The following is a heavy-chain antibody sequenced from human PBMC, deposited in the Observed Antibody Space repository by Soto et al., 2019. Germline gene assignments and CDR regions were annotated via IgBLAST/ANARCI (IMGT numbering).Heavy chain of an antibody. J-gene: IGHJ3*02. Sequence: PGGSLGLSCAASGFTFSSYGMHWVRQAPGKGLEWVAVIWYDGSNKYYADSVKGRFTISRDNSKNTLYLQMNSLRAGDTAVYYCARDMITFGGVTEAFDIWGQGSMVTISS. V-gene: IGHV3-33*01. CDR3: ARDMITFGGVTEAFDI. CDR1: GFTFSSYG. CDR2: IWYDGSNK. D-gene: IGHD3-16*01.